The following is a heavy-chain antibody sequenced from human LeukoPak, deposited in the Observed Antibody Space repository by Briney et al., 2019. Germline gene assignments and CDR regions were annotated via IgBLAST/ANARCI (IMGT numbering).Heavy chain of an antibody. CDR3: ARGSMVVTATATFDY. D-gene: IGHD2-21*02. CDR1: GGTFSSYA. CDR2: IIPILGVA. Sequence: SVKVSCKASGGTFSSYAISWVRQAPGQGLEWMGRIIPILGVANYAQKFQGRVTITADKSTSTAYMELSSLRSEDTAVYYCARGSMVVTATATFDYWGQGTLVTVSS. J-gene: IGHJ4*02. V-gene: IGHV1-69*04.